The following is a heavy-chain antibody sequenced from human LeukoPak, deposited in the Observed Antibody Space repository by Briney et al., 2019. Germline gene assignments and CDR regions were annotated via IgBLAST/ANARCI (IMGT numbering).Heavy chain of an antibody. CDR3: ASGSGSYRTPYYYMDV. Sequence: GGSLRLSCAASGFTVSSNYMSWVRQAPGKGLEWVSVIYSGGSTYYADSVKGRFTISRDNSKNTLYLQMNNLRAEDTAAYYCASGSGSYRTPYYYMDVWGKGTTVTVSS. CDR2: IYSGGST. V-gene: IGHV3-53*01. J-gene: IGHJ6*03. CDR1: GFTVSSNY. D-gene: IGHD3-10*01.